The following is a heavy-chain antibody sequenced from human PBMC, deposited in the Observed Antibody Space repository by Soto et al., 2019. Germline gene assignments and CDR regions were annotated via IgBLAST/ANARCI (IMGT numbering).Heavy chain of an antibody. J-gene: IGHJ6*02. V-gene: IGHV5-51*01. Sequence: GESLKISCKGSGYSFTSYWIGWVRQMPGKGLEWMGIIYPGDSDTRYSPSFQGQVTISADKSISTAYLQWSSLKASDTAMYYCARFLQLPQILHGPLYFWGQGSKVPGSS. CDR3: ARFLQLPQILHGPLYF. CDR1: GYSFTSYW. CDR2: IYPGDSDT. D-gene: IGHD2-2*01.